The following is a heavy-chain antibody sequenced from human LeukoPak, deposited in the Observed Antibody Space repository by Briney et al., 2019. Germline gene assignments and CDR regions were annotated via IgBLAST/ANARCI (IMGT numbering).Heavy chain of an antibody. D-gene: IGHD3-3*01. CDR1: GYTLTGYY. CDR2: INPNSGGT. CDR3: ARVNYDFWSGYSPFDY. J-gene: IGHJ4*02. Sequence: ASVKVSCKASGYTLTGYYMHWVRQAPGQGLEWMGWINPNSGGTNYAQKFQGRVTMTRETSISTAYMELSRLRSDDTAVYYCARVNYDFWSGYSPFDYWGQGTLVTVSS. V-gene: IGHV1-2*02.